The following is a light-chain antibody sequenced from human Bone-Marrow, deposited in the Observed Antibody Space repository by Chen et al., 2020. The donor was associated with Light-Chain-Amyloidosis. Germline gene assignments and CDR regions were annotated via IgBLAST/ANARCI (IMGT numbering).Light chain of an antibody. CDR3: SSYTSSSTLV. V-gene: IGLV2-14*01. J-gene: IGLJ3*02. CDR1: GSDVGGYNY. CDR2: EVS. Sequence: QSALTQPASVSGSPGQSITISCTETGSDVGGYNYVSWYQQHPGKAPKLMIYEVSNRPSGVSNRFSGSKSGNTSSLTISGLQAEDEADYYCSSYTSSSTLVFGGGTKLTVL.